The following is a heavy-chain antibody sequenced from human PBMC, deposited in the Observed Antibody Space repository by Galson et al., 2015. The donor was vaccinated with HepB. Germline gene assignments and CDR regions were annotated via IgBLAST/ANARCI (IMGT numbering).Heavy chain of an antibody. CDR1: GFTFSSYS. CDR2: ISHDGRNT. J-gene: IGHJ4*02. D-gene: IGHD6-19*01. Sequence: SLRHSCAASGFTFSSYSIHWVREAPGKGLEWVAIISHDGRNTYYAYSVKGRFTISRDNSRNTLYLQMNGLRSDDTAVYYCARERGAGWYEGNDYWGQGTLVVVSS. CDR3: ARERGAGWYEGNDY. V-gene: IGHV3-30*04.